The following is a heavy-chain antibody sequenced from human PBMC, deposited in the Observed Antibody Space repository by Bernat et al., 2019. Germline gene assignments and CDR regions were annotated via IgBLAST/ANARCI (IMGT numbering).Heavy chain of an antibody. CDR2: ISYDGSQR. Sequence: QVQLVESGGGVVQPGGSLGLSCAASGFSFSSYDIEWVRQAPGWGLEWVSLISYDGSQRFYADSVRGRFTISRDNSKSTLFLQMSSLRTEDTAVYYCARKSGGGWSTLDNWGQGTLVTVSS. CDR3: ARKSGGGWSTLDN. J-gene: IGHJ4*02. D-gene: IGHD6-19*01. CDR1: GFSFSSYD. V-gene: IGHV3-30*04.